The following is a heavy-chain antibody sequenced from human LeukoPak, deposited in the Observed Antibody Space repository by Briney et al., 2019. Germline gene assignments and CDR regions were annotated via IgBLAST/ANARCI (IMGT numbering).Heavy chain of an antibody. D-gene: IGHD3-3*01. CDR1: GYTFTSYG. V-gene: IGHV1-18*01. Sequence: ASVKVSCKASGYTFTSYGISWVRQAPGQGLEWMGWISAYNGNTNYAQKLQGRVTMTTDTSTSTAYMELRSLRSDDTAVYYCARSVGVTIYPGGHMDVWGKGTTVTVSS. J-gene: IGHJ6*03. CDR2: ISAYNGNT. CDR3: ARSVGVTIYPGGHMDV.